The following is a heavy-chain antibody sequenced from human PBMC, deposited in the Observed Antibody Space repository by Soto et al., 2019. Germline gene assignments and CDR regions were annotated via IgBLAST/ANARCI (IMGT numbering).Heavy chain of an antibody. Sequence: PSETLSLTCTVSGVSISSSSYYWGWIRQPPGKGLEWIGSIYYSGSTYYNPSLKSRVTISVDTSKNQFSLKLSSVTAADTAVYYCARLRSSSSFGYYGMDVWGQGTTVTVSS. CDR1: GVSISSSSYY. CDR2: IYYSGST. CDR3: ARLRSSSSFGYYGMDV. D-gene: IGHD6-6*01. J-gene: IGHJ6*02. V-gene: IGHV4-39*01.